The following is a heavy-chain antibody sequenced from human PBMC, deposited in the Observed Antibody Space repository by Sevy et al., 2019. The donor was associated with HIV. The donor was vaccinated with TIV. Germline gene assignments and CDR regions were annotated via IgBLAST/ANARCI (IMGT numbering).Heavy chain of an antibody. CDR2: SRNKADSYTT. Sequence: GGSLRLSCEASGFTFSSYWMHWVRQVPGKGLEWVGRSRNKADSYTTEYAASVKGRFTISRDDSKNSLYLQMNSLKTEDTAVYYCTTHAGIAAAGRVFDYWGQGTLVTVSS. CDR3: TTHAGIAAAGRVFDY. V-gene: IGHV3-72*01. CDR1: GFTFSSYW. J-gene: IGHJ4*02. D-gene: IGHD6-13*01.